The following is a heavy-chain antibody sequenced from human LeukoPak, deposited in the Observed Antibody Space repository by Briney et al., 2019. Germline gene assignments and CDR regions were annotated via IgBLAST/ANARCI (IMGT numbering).Heavy chain of an antibody. CDR2: IYYSGST. J-gene: IGHJ3*02. D-gene: IGHD3-10*01. CDR1: GGSISSGDYY. V-gene: IGHV4-30-4*01. Sequence: SQTLSLTCTVSGGSISSGDYYWSWIRQPPGKGLEWIGYIYYSGSTYYNPSLKSRVTISVDTSKNQFSLKLSSVTAADTAVYYCASRITMVRGYLYDAFDIWGQGTMVTVSS. CDR3: ASRITMVRGYLYDAFDI.